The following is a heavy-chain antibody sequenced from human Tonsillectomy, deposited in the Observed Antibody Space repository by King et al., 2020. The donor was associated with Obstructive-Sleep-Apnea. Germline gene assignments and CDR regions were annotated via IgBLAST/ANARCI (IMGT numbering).Heavy chain of an antibody. J-gene: IGHJ4*02. Sequence: VQLVESGGGVVQPGRSLRLSCAASGFTFSYYAMHWVRQAPGKGLEWVAIISYDGSNKYYADSVKCRFTISSDNSKNTLYLQMNSLRAEDTAVYYWALXLYGDYVRXTACFDYXXQGXLXTVSS. CDR1: GFTFSYYA. CDR2: ISYDGSNK. D-gene: IGHD4-17*01. V-gene: IGHV3-30*04. CDR3: ALXLYGDYVRXTACFDY.